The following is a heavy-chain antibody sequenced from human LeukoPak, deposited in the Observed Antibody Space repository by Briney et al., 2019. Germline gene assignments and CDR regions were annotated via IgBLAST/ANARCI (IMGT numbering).Heavy chain of an antibody. CDR3: AKLSLSGRSQSADY. D-gene: IGHD3-10*01. V-gene: IGHV3-23*01. CDR2: VSTNGDVT. Sequence: PGGSLRLSCVASGLTFNSHSMSWVRKAPGMGLEWVSVVSTNGDVTFYADSVKGRFTISRDNSKNTLFLQMNSLRAEDTAVYYCAKLSLSGRSQSADYWGQGTLVTVSS. CDR1: GLTFNSHS. J-gene: IGHJ4*02.